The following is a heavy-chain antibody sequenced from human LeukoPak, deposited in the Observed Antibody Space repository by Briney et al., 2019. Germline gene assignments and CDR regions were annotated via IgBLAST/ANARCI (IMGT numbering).Heavy chain of an antibody. CDR3: ARDRGGNRETDY. CDR2: IFHSGST. V-gene: IGHV4-4*02. J-gene: IGHJ4*02. Sequence: PSETLSLTCAVSGDSLNTNTWWSWVRQPPGKGLEWTGEIFHSGSTNYHPSLESRLTISMDKSKNSFSLRLISVTAADTAMYYCARDRGGNRETDYWGQGTLVTVSS. CDR1: GDSLNTNTW. D-gene: IGHD4-23*01.